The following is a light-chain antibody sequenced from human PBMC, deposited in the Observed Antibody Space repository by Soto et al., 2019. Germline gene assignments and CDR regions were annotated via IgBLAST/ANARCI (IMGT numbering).Light chain of an antibody. V-gene: IGKV3-11*01. CDR3: QQYGSSSYT. CDR1: QSVTTY. J-gene: IGKJ2*01. CDR2: DAS. Sequence: EITLTQSPATLSLSPGERASLSCRASQSVTTYLAWYQQKPGQPPRLLIYDASTRATGIPARFSGSGSGTDFTLTISSLEPEDFAVYYCQQYGSSSYTFGQGTKLEIK.